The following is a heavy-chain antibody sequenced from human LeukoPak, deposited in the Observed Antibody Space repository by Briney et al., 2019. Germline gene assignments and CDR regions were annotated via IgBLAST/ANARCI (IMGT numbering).Heavy chain of an antibody. V-gene: IGHV3-48*01. Sequence: GGSLRLSCTASGFTFSNYNMNSVRQAPGKRLEWVSYISSSGSTKNYADSVKGRFTVSRDNAWNSLYLQMNSLRAEDTAVYYCARLMDRARRDAFDIWGQGTMVTVSS. J-gene: IGHJ3*02. CDR3: ARLMDRARRDAFDI. CDR2: ISSSGSTK. D-gene: IGHD2-2*03. CDR1: GFTFSNYN.